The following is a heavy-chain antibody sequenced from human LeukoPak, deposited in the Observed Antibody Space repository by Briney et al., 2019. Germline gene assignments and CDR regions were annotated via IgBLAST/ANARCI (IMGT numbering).Heavy chain of an antibody. Sequence: SETLSLTCTVAGGSISSYYWSWIRQPPGKGLEWIGYIYYSGSTNYNPSLKSRVTISVDTSKNQFSLKLSSVTAADTAVYYCARHGYSSGSLAWFEPWGQGNQGNGSS. CDR2: IYYSGST. CDR3: ARHGYSSGSLAWFEP. CDR1: GGSISSYY. J-gene: IGHJ5*02. D-gene: IGHD6-19*01. V-gene: IGHV4-59*01.